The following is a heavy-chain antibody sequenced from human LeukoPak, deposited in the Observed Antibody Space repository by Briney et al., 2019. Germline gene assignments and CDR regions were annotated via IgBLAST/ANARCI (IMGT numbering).Heavy chain of an antibody. J-gene: IGHJ4*02. CDR3: ARDIAAAGDLNFDY. Sequence: KSGGSLRLSCAASGFTFSSYSMNWVRQAPGKGLEWVSSISSSSSYIYYADSVKGRFTISRDNAKNSLYLQMNSLRAEDTAVYYCARDIAAAGDLNFDYWGQGTLVTVSS. D-gene: IGHD6-13*01. V-gene: IGHV3-21*01. CDR2: ISSSSSYI. CDR1: GFTFSSYS.